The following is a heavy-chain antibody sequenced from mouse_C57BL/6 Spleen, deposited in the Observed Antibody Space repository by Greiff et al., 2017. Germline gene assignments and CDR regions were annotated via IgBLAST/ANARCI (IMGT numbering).Heavy chain of an antibody. J-gene: IGHJ4*01. CDR3: ASITTDAMDY. V-gene: IGHV5-17*01. CDR1: GFTFSDYG. Sequence: EVHLVESGGGLVKPGGSLKLSCAASGFTFSDYGMHWVRQAPEKGLEWVAYISSGSSTIYYADTVKGRFTSSRDNAKNTLFLQMTSLRSEDTAMYYCASITTDAMDYWGQGTSVTVSS. CDR2: ISSGSSTI. D-gene: IGHD1-1*01.